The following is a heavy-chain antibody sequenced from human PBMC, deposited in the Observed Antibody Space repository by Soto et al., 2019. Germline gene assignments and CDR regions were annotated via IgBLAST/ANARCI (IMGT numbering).Heavy chain of an antibody. CDR2: FIPILGIA. CDR3: ASGLAYCGGDCFVFDY. CDR1: GGTFSSYT. Sequence: QVQLVQSGAEVKKPGSSVKVSCKASGGTFSSYTISWVRQAPGQGLEWMGRFIPILGIANYAQKFQGRVTITADKSTSTAYMELSSLRSEDTAVYYCASGLAYCGGDCFVFDYWGQGTLVTVSS. D-gene: IGHD2-21*02. J-gene: IGHJ4*02. V-gene: IGHV1-69*02.